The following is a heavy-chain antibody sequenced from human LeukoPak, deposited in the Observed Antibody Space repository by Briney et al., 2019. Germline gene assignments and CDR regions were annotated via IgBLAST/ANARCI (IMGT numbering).Heavy chain of an antibody. D-gene: IGHD5-18*01. V-gene: IGHV4-30-4*08. J-gene: IGHJ4*02. CDR2: IYYSGST. Sequence: PSETLSLTCTVSGGSISSGDYYWSWIRQPPWKGLEWIGYIYYSGSTYYNPSLRSRVTISVDTSKNQFSLKLSSVTAADTAVYYCARAARGYSYGLVDYWGQGTLVTVSS. CDR3: ARAARGYSYGLVDY. CDR1: GGSISSGDYY.